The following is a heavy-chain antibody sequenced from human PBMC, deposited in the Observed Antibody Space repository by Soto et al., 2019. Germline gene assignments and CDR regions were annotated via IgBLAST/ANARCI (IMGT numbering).Heavy chain of an antibody. V-gene: IGHV3-21*01. CDR1: GFTFSSYS. D-gene: IGHD3-22*01. CDR3: ASLSPGDYYDSSGG. J-gene: IGHJ4*02. CDR2: ISSSSSYI. Sequence: LRLSCAASGFTFSSYSMNWVRQAPGKGLEWVSSISSSSSYIYYADSVKGRFTISRDNAKNSLYLQMNSLRAEDTAVYYCASLSPGDYYDSSGGWSQGTLVTVSS.